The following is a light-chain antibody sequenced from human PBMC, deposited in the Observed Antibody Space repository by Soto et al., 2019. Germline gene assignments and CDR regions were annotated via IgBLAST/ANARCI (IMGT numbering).Light chain of an antibody. V-gene: IGLV1-44*01. Sequence: QSALTQPPSASGTPGQRVTISCSGSSSNIGANPINWYQQLPGTAPKLLIYNNDQRPSGVPDRFSASKSGTSASLAISGLQSEDEADYYCEAWDDSLYGAVLGRGTKLTVL. CDR2: NND. CDR3: EAWDDSLYGAV. J-gene: IGLJ2*01. CDR1: SSNIGANP.